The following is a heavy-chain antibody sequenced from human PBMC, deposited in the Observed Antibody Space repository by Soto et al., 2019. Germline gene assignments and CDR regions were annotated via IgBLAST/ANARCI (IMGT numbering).Heavy chain of an antibody. J-gene: IGHJ5*02. CDR3: ARSLGSGWSENWFDP. CDR1: GGSISSGGYS. D-gene: IGHD6-25*01. V-gene: IGHV4-30-2*01. CDR2: IYHSGST. Sequence: SETLSLTCAVSGGSISSGGYSWSWIRQPPGKGLEWIGYIYHSGSTYYNPSLKSRVTISVDRSKNQFSRKLSSVTAADTAVYYCARSLGSGWSENWFDPSAQGTLVTVSS.